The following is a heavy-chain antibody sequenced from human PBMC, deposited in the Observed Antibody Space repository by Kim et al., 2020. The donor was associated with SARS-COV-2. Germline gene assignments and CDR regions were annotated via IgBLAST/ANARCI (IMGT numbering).Heavy chain of an antibody. J-gene: IGHJ4*02. CDR2: IWYDGSNK. V-gene: IGHV3-33*01. CDR3: AREVGNYYVHFDH. CDR1: GFTFSTYG. D-gene: IGHD1-7*01. Sequence: GGSLRLSCAASGFTFSTYGMHWVRQAPGKGLEWVAVIWYDGSNKYYADSVKGRFTISRDNSKLYLQMDSLRAEDTAVYYCAREVGNYYVHFDHWGQGTLVTVSS.